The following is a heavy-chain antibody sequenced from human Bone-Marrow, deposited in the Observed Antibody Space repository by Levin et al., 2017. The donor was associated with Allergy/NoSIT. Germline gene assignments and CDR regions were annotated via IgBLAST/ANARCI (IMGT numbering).Heavy chain of an antibody. CDR3: STEGDYRSGGSCPIDY. V-gene: IGHV3-15*01. J-gene: IGHJ4*02. D-gene: IGHD2-15*01. CDR2: IKSNTDGGTT. Sequence: GGSLRLSCAASGFTFSNAWMSWVRQAPGKGLEWVGRIKSNTDGGTTDYAAPVQGRITISRDDSKNTLYLQMNSPKTEATAEYYCSTEGDYRSGGSCPIDYWGQGTLVTVSS. CDR1: GFTFSNAW.